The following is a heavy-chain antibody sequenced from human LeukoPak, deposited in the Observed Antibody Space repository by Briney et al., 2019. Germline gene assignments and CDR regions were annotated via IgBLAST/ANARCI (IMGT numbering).Heavy chain of an antibody. V-gene: IGHV3-66*01. J-gene: IGHJ4*02. CDR1: GFTVSSNY. CDR3: ARDRTYYDSSGYSGDYFDY. Sequence: GGSLRLSCAASGFTVSSNYMSWVRQAPGKGLEWVSVIYSGGSIYYADSVKGRFTISRDNSKNTLYLQMNSLRAEDTAVYYCARDRTYYDSSGYSGDYFDYWGQGTLVTVSS. D-gene: IGHD3-22*01. CDR2: IYSGGSI.